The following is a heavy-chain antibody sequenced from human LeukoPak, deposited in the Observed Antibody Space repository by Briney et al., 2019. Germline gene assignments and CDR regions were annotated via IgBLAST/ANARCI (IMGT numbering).Heavy chain of an antibody. D-gene: IGHD5-12*01. J-gene: IGHJ3*02. CDR3: ASVRPRGGYSGYARTGAFDI. CDR1: GFTFSSYW. V-gene: IGHV3-7*01. Sequence: PGGSLRLSCAASGFTFSSYWMSWVRQAPGKGLEWVANIKQDGSEKYYVDSVKGRFTISRDNAKNSLYLQMNSLRAEDTAVYYCASVRPRGGYSGYARTGAFDIWGQGTMVTVSS. CDR2: IKQDGSEK.